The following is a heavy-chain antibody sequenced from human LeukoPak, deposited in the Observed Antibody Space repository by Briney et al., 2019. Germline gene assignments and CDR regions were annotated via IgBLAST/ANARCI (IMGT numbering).Heavy chain of an antibody. V-gene: IGHV3-23*01. J-gene: IGHJ6*02. Sequence: PGGSLRLSCAASGFTFDNYAMTWVRQAPGKGLEWVSAISGGGGNTYYAESVKGRFTISRDKSMNTLYLQMNSLRADDSAVYYCAKVLPAVVHVYQYGMDAWGRGTTVTVSS. CDR1: GFTFDNYA. D-gene: IGHD4-23*01. CDR3: AKVLPAVVHVYQYGMDA. CDR2: ISGGGGNT.